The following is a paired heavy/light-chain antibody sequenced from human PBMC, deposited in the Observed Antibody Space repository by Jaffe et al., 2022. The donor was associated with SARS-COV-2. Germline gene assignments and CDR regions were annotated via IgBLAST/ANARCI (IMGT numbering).Heavy chain of an antibody. D-gene: IGHD6-19*01. CDR1: GFTFRSYA. V-gene: IGHV3-23*01. Sequence: EVQLLESGGGLVQPGGSLRLSCAASGFTFRSYAMSWIRQAPGKGLEWVSVISGGGDYMYYVDSVKGRFTISRDNSNNTLHLQLNSLRVEDTAVYYCAKSYHSGWYEYNWFDPWGQGTLVTVSS. CDR2: ISGGGDYM. CDR3: AKSYHSGWYEYNWFDP. J-gene: IGHJ5*02.
Light chain of an antibody. CDR3: HQRNSWG. Sequence: EIVLTQSPATLSLSPGERATLSCRASQNVNSYLAWYQQKPGQAPRLLIYDASTRATGIPARFSGSGSGTDFTLTISSLEPEDFAVYYCHQRNSWGFGGGTKVEIK. J-gene: IGKJ4*02. CDR2: DAS. CDR1: QNVNSY. V-gene: IGKV3-11*01.